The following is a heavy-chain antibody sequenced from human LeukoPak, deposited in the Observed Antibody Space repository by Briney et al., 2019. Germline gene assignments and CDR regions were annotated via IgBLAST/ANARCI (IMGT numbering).Heavy chain of an antibody. V-gene: IGHV3-74*01. CDR3: ATSSVWGGAFNI. Sequence: GGSLGLSCAASGFTFSIYWMYWVRQAPGKGLMWVSRCDSDGSGTTYVDSVKGRFTVSRDNAKSTLYLQMSSLRAEDTAVYYCATSSVWGGAFNIWGQGTMVTVSS. CDR2: CDSDGSGT. CDR1: GFTFSIYW. D-gene: IGHD3-16*01. J-gene: IGHJ3*02.